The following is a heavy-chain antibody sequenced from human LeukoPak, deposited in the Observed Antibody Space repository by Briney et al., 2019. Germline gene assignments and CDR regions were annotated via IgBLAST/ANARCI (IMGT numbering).Heavy chain of an antibody. J-gene: IGHJ4*02. D-gene: IGHD2-2*01. Sequence: ASVKVSCKASGYPFTDYYMHWVRQVPGQGFEWMGWINPNDGDTNYAQKFQGRVTMTRDTSISTAHMEVSRLRSDDTAVYYCARANFLYCSSSTCLFDYWGQGTLVTVSS. CDR3: ARANFLYCSSSTCLFDY. V-gene: IGHV1-2*02. CDR2: INPNDGDT. CDR1: GYPFTDYY.